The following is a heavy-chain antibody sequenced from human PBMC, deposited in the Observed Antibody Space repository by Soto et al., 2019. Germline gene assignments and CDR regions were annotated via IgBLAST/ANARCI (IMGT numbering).Heavy chain of an antibody. CDR3: ASPKIAFYYWFDP. V-gene: IGHV4-39*01. D-gene: IGHD3-3*02. CDR1: GGSISSNFYY. Sequence: TLSLTCTVSGGSISSNFYYWGWIRQPPGKGLQWIGNIYYRGSTNYNPSLKSPVTISVDTSKNQFSLKLSSVTAADTAVYYCASPKIAFYYWFDPWGQG. J-gene: IGHJ5*02. CDR2: IYYRGST.